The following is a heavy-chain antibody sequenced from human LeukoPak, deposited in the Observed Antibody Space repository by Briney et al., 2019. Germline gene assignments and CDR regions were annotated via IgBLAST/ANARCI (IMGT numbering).Heavy chain of an antibody. D-gene: IGHD3-22*01. Sequence: SETLSLTCTVSGDSITSGGYYWSWIRQHPGKGLEWIGYIYYSGITYYNPSLRSRLTISLDTSKKQFSLKLSSVTAADTAMYYCAIQANFYDSSGYFHRWGQGTLVTVSS. CDR3: AIQANFYDSSGYFHR. CDR2: IYYSGIT. CDR1: GDSITSGGYY. J-gene: IGHJ1*01. V-gene: IGHV4-31*03.